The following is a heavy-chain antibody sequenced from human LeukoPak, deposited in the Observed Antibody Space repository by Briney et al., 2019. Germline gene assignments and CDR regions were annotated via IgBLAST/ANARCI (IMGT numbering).Heavy chain of an antibody. V-gene: IGHV4-59*11. D-gene: IGHD3-10*01. CDR1: GGSISSHY. Sequence: SETLSLTCTVSGGSISSHYRSWIRQPPGKGLEWIGYIYYSGSTNYNPSLKSRVTISVDTSKNQFSLKLSSVTAADTAVYYCARDPGSWAFDIWGQGTMVTVSS. J-gene: IGHJ3*02. CDR3: ARDPGSWAFDI. CDR2: IYYSGST.